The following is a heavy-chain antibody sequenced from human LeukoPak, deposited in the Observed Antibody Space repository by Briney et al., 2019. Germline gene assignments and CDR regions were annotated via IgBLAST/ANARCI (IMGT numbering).Heavy chain of an antibody. V-gene: IGHV4-59*01. Sequence: PSETLSLTCTVSGGSISSYYWSWIRQPPGKGLEWIGYIYYRGITKYNPSLQSRLTISVDTSKNQFSLKLSSVTAEDTAVYYCATLGYCTNGVCYTSEYFQHWGQGTLVTVSS. J-gene: IGHJ1*01. CDR3: ATLGYCTNGVCYTSEYFQH. D-gene: IGHD2-8*01. CDR2: IYYRGIT. CDR1: GGSISSYY.